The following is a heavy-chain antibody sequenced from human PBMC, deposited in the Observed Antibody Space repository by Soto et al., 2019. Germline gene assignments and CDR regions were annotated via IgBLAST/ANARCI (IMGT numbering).Heavy chain of an antibody. V-gene: IGHV3-23*01. CDR2: ISGSGGST. J-gene: IGHJ4*02. CDR1: GFTFSSYA. CDR3: AKALYSSSWSPPDY. Sequence: PGGSLRLSCAASGFTFSSYAMSWVRQAPGKGLEWVSAISGSGGSTYYADSVKGRFTISRDNSKNTLYLQMNSLRAEDTAVYYCAKALYSSSWSPPDYWGQGTLVTVSS. D-gene: IGHD6-13*01.